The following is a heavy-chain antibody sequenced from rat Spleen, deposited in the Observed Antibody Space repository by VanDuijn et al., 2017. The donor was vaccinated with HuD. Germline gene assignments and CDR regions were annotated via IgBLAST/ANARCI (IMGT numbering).Heavy chain of an antibody. J-gene: IGHJ4*01. V-gene: IGHV5-58*01. Sequence: EVQLVETGGGFVQPGRSLKLSCVASGFTFSRYWMYWIRQAPGKGLEWISSINIDGCDTYYSDSVKGRYTISRANAENTLNTQMTPPRSPPQANTPSATATYSTKMGVLHAW. D-gene: IGHD3-6*01. CDR2: INIDGCDT. CDR1: GFTFSRYW. CDR3: ATATYSTKMGVLHA.